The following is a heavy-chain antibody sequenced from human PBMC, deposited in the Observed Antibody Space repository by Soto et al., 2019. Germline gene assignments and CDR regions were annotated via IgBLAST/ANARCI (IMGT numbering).Heavy chain of an antibody. J-gene: IGHJ4*02. D-gene: IGHD1-26*01. V-gene: IGHV1-18*04. CDR1: NYTFTSYG. CDR3: GRGGLTWEGGLFDF. CDR2: ISVYYGNT. Sequence: QVQLVQSGAEVRKPGASVKVSCKASNYTFTSYGISWVRQAPGQGLEWMGWISVYYGNTNYAQKFQERVTMTTNTSTSTAYLELRSLTSEDTDVYYCGRGGLTWEGGLFDFWGQGTLVTVSS.